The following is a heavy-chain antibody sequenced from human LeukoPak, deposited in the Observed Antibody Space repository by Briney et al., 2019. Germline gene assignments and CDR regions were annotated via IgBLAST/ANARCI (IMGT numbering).Heavy chain of an antibody. J-gene: IGHJ4*02. CDR2: IYYSGST. Sequence: SQTLSLTCTVPGGSISSGGYYWSWIRQHPGKGLEWIGYIYYSGSTYYNPSLKSRVTISVDTSKNQFSLKLSSVTAADTAVYYCARGRVAAAGTGFDYWGQGTLVTVSS. CDR3: ARGRVAAAGTGFDY. V-gene: IGHV4-31*03. CDR1: GGSISSGGYY. D-gene: IGHD6-13*01.